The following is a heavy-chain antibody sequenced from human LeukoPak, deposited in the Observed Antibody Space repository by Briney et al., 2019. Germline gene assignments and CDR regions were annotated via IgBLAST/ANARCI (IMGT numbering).Heavy chain of an antibody. CDR2: IYPGDSDT. CDR1: GYSFTSYW. CDR3: ATRLSLSREVDY. Sequence: NAGGSLRLSCKGSGYSFTSYWIGWVRQMPGKGLEWMGIIYPGDSDTSYSPSFQGQVTISADKSISTAYLQWSSLKASDTAMYYCATRLSLSREVDYWGQGTLVTVSS. J-gene: IGHJ4*02. V-gene: IGHV5-51*01.